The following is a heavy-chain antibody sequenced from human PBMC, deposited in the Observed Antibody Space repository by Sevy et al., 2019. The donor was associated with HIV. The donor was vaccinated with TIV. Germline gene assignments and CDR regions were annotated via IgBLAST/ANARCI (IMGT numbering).Heavy chain of an antibody. CDR2: ISYDGSNK. D-gene: IGHD6-6*01. Sequence: GGSLRLSCAASGFTFSSYGMHWVRQAPGKGLEWEAVISYDGSNKYYADSVKGRFTISRDNSKNTLYLQMNSLRAEDTAVYYCAKEMSSSSVGYYYGMDVWGQGTTVTVSS. CDR1: GFTFSSYG. J-gene: IGHJ6*02. V-gene: IGHV3-30*18. CDR3: AKEMSSSSVGYYYGMDV.